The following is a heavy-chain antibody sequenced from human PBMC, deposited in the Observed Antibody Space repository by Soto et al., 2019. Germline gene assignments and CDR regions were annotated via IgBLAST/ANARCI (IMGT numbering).Heavy chain of an antibody. Sequence: ASVKVSCKASGYTFTSYGISWVRQAPGQGLEWMGWISAYNGNTNYAQKLQGRVTMTTDTSTSTAYMELRSLRSDDTAVYYCARAPITAQYYYYYGMDVWGQGTTVTV. V-gene: IGHV1-18*01. J-gene: IGHJ6*02. CDR2: ISAYNGNT. CDR1: GYTFTSYG. CDR3: ARAPITAQYYYYYGMDV. D-gene: IGHD3-16*01.